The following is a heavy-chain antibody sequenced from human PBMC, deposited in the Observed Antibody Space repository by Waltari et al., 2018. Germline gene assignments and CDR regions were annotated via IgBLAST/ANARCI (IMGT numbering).Heavy chain of an antibody. J-gene: IGHJ6*02. CDR2: ISWNSGSI. CDR1: GFTFDDYA. V-gene: IGHV3-9*01. D-gene: IGHD2-21*01. Sequence: EVQLVESGGGLVQPGRSLRLSCAASGFTFDDYAMHWVRQAPGKGLAWVSGISWNSGSIGYADSVKGRFTISRDNAKNSLYLQMNSLRAEDTALYYCAKDMVKAVWSKDYYYYGMDVWGQGTTVTVSS. CDR3: AKDMVKAVWSKDYYYYGMDV.